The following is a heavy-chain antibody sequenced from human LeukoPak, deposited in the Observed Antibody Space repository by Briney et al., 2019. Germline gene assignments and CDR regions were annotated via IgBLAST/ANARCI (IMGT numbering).Heavy chain of an antibody. V-gene: IGHV3-72*01. CDR2: IRNKANNNAT. D-gene: IGHD1-26*01. CDR1: GFSLSDHY. J-gene: IGHJ4*02. Sequence: GGSLRLSCAASGFSLSDHYMGWVRQAPGKGLEWVGRIRNKANNNATEYAASAKGRFTISRDDSKNSLYLEMNSLKTEDTAMYYCARVSGTVDYWGQGTLVTVSS. CDR3: ARVSGTVDY.